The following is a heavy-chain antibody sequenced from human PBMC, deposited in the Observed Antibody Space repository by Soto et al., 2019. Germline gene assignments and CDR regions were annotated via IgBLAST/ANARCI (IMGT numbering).Heavy chain of an antibody. CDR3: ARLPKGSLVTA. J-gene: IGHJ4*02. Sequence: GGSLRLSCVGSGFRFSDHSMHWVRRAPGTGLQWLSYISSSGDRIHYADSVRGRFTVSRDNAKNSLFLRMNSLRDDDTAMYYCARLPKGSLVTAWGQGTLVTVSS. V-gene: IGHV3-48*02. D-gene: IGHD2-21*02. CDR1: GFRFSDHS. CDR2: ISSSGDRI.